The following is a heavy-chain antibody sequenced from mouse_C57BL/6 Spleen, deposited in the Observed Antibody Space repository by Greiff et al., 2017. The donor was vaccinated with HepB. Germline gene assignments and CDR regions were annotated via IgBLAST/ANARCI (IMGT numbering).Heavy chain of an antibody. CDR2: IDPSDSYT. V-gene: IGHV1-69*01. J-gene: IGHJ1*03. CDR1: GYTFPSYW. Sequence: QVQLQQPGAELVMPVASVKLSCKASGYTFPSYWMHWVKQRPGQGLEWIGEIDPSDSYTNYNQKFKGKSTLTVDKSSSTAYMQLSSLTSEDSAVYYCARFYYGSTWYLDVWGTGTTATVSS. D-gene: IGHD1-1*01. CDR3: ARFYYGSTWYLDV.